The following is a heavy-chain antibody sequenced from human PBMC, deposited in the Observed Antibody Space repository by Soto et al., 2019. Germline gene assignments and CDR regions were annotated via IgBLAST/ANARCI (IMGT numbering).Heavy chain of an antibody. CDR2: ITEDGSGT. CDR3: VRGTNGWRGMDY. Sequence: EVQLVESGGAIVQPGGSLRLSCATSGFTFSSYPIHWVRQAPGKGPVWVSRITEDGSGTTYADSVKGHFTVTRDNAKNTMYLQMSGLGAEDTAVYHCVRGTNGWRGMDYWGQGTLVTVSS. CDR1: GFTFSSYP. V-gene: IGHV3-74*01. D-gene: IGHD2-8*01. J-gene: IGHJ4*02.